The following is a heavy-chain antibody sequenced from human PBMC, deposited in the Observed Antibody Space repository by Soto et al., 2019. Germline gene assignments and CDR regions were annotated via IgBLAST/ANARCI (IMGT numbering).Heavy chain of an antibody. CDR2: IRNKANRYTT. CDR3: AGDLARAGPTQEC. Sequence: EVQVVESGGGLVQPGGSLRLSCAASGFTFSDHYVDWVRQAPGKGLEWVGRIRNKANRYTTEYAASVKGRFTISRDDSKHSVSLQMDSLKIEDTAVYLCAGDLARAGPTQECWGQGTLVTVSS. J-gene: IGHJ4*02. CDR1: GFTFSDHY. D-gene: IGHD1-26*01. V-gene: IGHV3-72*01.